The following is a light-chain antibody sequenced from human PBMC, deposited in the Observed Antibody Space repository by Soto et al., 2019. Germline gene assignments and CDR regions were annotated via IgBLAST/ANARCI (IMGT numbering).Light chain of an antibody. V-gene: IGKV1-5*03. CDR2: KSS. CDR3: QQDNSYPRT. J-gene: IGKJ1*01. CDR1: QSISSW. Sequence: DIQMTQSPSTLSASVGDRVTITCRASQSISSWLAWYQQKPGKAPKLLIYKSSSLESGVPSRFSGSGSGTEFTLTISSPQPDDFATYYCQQDNSYPRTFGQGTKVEIK.